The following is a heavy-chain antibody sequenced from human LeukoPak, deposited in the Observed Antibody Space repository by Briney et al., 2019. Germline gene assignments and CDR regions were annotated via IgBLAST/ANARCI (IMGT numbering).Heavy chain of an antibody. D-gene: IGHD2-2*01. Sequence: SLKISCAASGFPFSSYGMHWVRQAPGKGLEWVAVIWYDGSNKYYSDSVKGRFTISRDNSKNKLYLQMNSLRAEDTAVYYCARVLVSAATSRYYYYGMDVWGEGATVTVSS. CDR1: GFPFSSYG. CDR2: IWYDGSNK. CDR3: ARVLVSAATSRYYYYGMDV. J-gene: IGHJ6*04. V-gene: IGHV3-33*01.